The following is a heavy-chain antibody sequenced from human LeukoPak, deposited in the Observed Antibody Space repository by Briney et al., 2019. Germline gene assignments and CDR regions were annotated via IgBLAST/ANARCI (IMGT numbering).Heavy chain of an antibody. CDR3: GKTDIYFNPIDY. D-gene: IGHD3-9*01. CDR1: GVSISSSEW. V-gene: IGHV4-4*02. J-gene: IGHJ4*02. Sequence: PSGTLSLTCAVSGVSISSSEWWIWVRQPQGQGLEWIGEIHRDGRTRYNPSLKSRVTMSMDYSKNQFSLSVTSVTAADTAIYYCGKTDIYFNPIDYWGPGSLVTVSS. CDR2: IHRDGRT.